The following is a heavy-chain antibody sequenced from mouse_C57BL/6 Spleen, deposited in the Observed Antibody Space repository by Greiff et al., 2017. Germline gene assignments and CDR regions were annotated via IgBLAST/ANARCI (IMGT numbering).Heavy chain of an antibody. CDR1: GYTFTSYW. CDR2: IYPGSGST. Sequence: QVQLQQPGAELVKPGASVKMSCKASGYTFTSYWITWVKQRPGQGLEWIGDIYPGSGSTNYNEKFKSKATLTVDTSSSTAYMQLSSLTSEDSAVYYCVRGDDYDGAGFAYWGQGTLVTGSA. J-gene: IGHJ3*01. V-gene: IGHV1-55*01. CDR3: VRGDDYDGAGFAY. D-gene: IGHD2-4*01.